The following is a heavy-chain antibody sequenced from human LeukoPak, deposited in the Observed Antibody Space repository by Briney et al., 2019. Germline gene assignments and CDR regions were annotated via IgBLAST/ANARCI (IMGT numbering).Heavy chain of an antibody. CDR1: GGSISSYY. J-gene: IGHJ2*01. D-gene: IGHD2-2*02. CDR2: IYTSGST. V-gene: IGHV4-4*09. Sequence: SETPSLTCTVSGGSISSYYWSWIRQPPGKGLHWIGYIYTSGSTNYNPSLKSRVTISVDTSKNQFSLKLSSVTAADTVVYYCARHARFCSSTSCYTDWYFDLWGRGTLVTVSS. CDR3: ARHARFCSSTSCYTDWYFDL.